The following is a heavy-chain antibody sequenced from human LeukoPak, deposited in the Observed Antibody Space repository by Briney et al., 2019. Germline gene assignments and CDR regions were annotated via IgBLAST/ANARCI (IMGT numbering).Heavy chain of an antibody. CDR3: ASTIAAADTFDY. V-gene: IGHV4-39*07. CDR1: GGSISSSSYY. J-gene: IGHJ4*02. Sequence: SETLSLTCTVSGGSISSSSYYWGWIRQPPGKGLEWIGSIYYSGSTYYNPSLKSRVTISVDTSKNQFSLKLSSVTAADTAVYYCASTIAAADTFDYWGQGTLVTVSS. CDR2: IYYSGST. D-gene: IGHD6-25*01.